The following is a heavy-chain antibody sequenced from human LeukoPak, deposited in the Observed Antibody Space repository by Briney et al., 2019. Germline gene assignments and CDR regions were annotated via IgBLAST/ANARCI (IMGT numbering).Heavy chain of an antibody. D-gene: IGHD1-7*01. CDR3: ARTNYALFDP. J-gene: IGHJ5*02. CDR1: GGTFSSYA. CDR2: IIPIFGTA. V-gene: IGHV1-69*05. Sequence: ASVKVSCKASGGTFSSYAISWVRQAPGQGLEWMGRIIPIFGTANYAQKFQGRVTITTDESTSTAYMELSSLRSEDTAVYYCARTNYALFDPWGQGTLVTVSS.